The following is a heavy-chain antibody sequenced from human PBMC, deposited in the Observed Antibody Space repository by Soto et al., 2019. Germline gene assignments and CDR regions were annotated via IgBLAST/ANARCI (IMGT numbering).Heavy chain of an antibody. Sequence: QVQLVQSGAEVKKPGASVKVSCKASGYTFTSYDINWVRQATGQGLEWMGWMNPNSGNTGYAQKFQGRVTMTRNTSISTAYMELSRLRSEDTAVYYWARGSDDYIWGSYRPLFDYWGQGTLVTVSS. D-gene: IGHD3-16*02. J-gene: IGHJ4*02. CDR3: ARGSDDYIWGSYRPLFDY. CDR1: GYTFTSYD. V-gene: IGHV1-8*01. CDR2: MNPNSGNT.